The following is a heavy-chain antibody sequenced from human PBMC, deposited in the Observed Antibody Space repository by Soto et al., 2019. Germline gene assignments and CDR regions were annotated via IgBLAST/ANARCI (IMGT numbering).Heavy chain of an antibody. J-gene: IGHJ3*02. Sequence: PGGSLRLSCAASGFTFSSYDMHWVRQATGKCLVWVSAIGTAGDTYYPGSVKGRFTISRENAKNSLYLQMNSLRAGDTAVYYCARGQENDYGDYNDAFDIWGQGTMVTVSS. D-gene: IGHD4-17*01. CDR1: GFTFSSYD. CDR3: ARGQENDYGDYNDAFDI. CDR2: IGTAGDT. V-gene: IGHV3-13*01.